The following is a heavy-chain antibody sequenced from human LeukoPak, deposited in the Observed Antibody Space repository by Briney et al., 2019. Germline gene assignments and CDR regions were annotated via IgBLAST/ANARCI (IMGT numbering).Heavy chain of an antibody. D-gene: IGHD6-19*01. V-gene: IGHV4-59*08. J-gene: IGHJ4*02. Sequence: SETLSLTCIVSGGYISSYYWSWIRQPPGKGLEWIGSIYHSGSTYYNPSLKSRVTISVDTSKNQFSLKLSSVTAADTAVYYCARSRNPGYSSGWYYFDYWGQGTLVTVSS. CDR1: GGYISSYY. CDR3: ARSRNPGYSSGWYYFDY. CDR2: IYHSGST.